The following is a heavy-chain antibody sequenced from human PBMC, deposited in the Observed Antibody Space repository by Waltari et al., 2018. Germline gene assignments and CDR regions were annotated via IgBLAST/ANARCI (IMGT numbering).Heavy chain of an antibody. CDR3: ARANWNDEEYYYYGMDV. CDR2: IIPILAIA. D-gene: IGHD1-1*01. V-gene: IGHV1-69*09. Sequence: QVQLVQSGAEVKKPGSSVKVSCKASGGTFSSYAISWVRQAPGQGLEWMGRIIPILAIANYAQKFQGRVTITADKSTSTAYMELSSLRSEDTAVYYCARANWNDEEYYYYGMDVWGQGTTVTVSS. J-gene: IGHJ6*02. CDR1: GGTFSSYA.